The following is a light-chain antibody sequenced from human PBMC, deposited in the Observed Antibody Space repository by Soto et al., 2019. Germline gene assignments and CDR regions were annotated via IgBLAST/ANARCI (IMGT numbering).Light chain of an antibody. CDR3: QQFNSYSMYT. CDR1: QSISYW. V-gene: IGKV1-5*03. J-gene: IGKJ2*01. Sequence: DLQMTQSPSTLSASVGDRVTITCRASQSISYWLAWYQQKPGKAPKLLIYKASSLESGVPSRFSGSGSGTEFTLTISSLQPDDFATYYCQQFNSYSMYTFGQGTKLEIK. CDR2: KAS.